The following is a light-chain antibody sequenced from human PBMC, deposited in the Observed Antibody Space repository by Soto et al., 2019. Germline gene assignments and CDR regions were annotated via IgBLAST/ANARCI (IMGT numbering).Light chain of an antibody. Sequence: EIVLTQSPATLSLSPGERATLSCRASQSVSNFLAWYQQKPGQAPRLLISDASNRATGIPGRFSGSGSGTDFSLTISSLGPEDFAVYYCQQRSNWPWTFGQGTKVVFK. CDR2: DAS. V-gene: IGKV3-11*01. CDR3: QQRSNWPWT. J-gene: IGKJ1*01. CDR1: QSVSNF.